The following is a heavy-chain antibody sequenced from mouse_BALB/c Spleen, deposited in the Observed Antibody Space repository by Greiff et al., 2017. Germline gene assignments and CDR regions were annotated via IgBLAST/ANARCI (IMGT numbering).Heavy chain of an antibody. CDR1: GYTFTSYW. J-gene: IGHJ4*01. D-gene: IGHD2-4*01. V-gene: IGHV1-7*01. Sequence: VKLLESGAELAKPGASVKMSCKASGYTFTSYWMHWVKQRPGQGLEWIGYINPSTGYTEYNQKFKDKATLTADKSSSTAYMQLSSLTSEDSAVYYCARGGDYDAYAMDYWGQGTSVTVSS. CDR2: INPSTGYT. CDR3: ARGGDYDAYAMDY.